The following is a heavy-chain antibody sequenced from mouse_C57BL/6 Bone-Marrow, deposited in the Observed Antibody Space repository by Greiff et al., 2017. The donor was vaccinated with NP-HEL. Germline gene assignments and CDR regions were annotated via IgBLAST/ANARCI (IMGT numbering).Heavy chain of an antibody. Sequence: EVKLVESGPVLVKPGASVKMSCKASGYTFTDYYMNWVKQSHGKSLEWIGVINPYNGGTSYNQKFKGKATLTVDKSSSTAYMELNSLTSEDSAVYYCARSMGYGTFAYWGQGTLVTVSA. V-gene: IGHV1-19*01. D-gene: IGHD2-10*02. CDR1: GYTFTDYY. CDR2: INPYNGGT. J-gene: IGHJ3*01. CDR3: ARSMGYGTFAY.